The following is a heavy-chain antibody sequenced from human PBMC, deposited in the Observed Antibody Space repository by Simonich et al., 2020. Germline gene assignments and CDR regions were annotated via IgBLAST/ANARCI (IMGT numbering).Heavy chain of an antibody. V-gene: IGHV3-73*02. CDR2: IRSKANSYAT. J-gene: IGHJ4*02. D-gene: IGHD3-10*01. CDR1: GFTFSGSA. CDR3: TRFDYYGSGSYYFDY. Sequence: EVQLVESGGLVQPGGSLKLSCAASGFTFSGSAMHWVRQASGKGLEWVGRIRSKANSYATAYAASVKGRFTISRDDSKNTAYLQMNSLKTEDTAVYYCTRFDYYGSGSYYFDYWGQGTLVTVSS.